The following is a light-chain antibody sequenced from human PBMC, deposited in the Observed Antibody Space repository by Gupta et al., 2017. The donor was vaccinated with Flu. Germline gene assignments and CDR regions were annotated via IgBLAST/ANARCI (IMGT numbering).Light chain of an antibody. Sequence: DIQMTQFPASLSASVGDRVTITCQASQGISDHLAWYRKKSGKPPELLIYDASNSKKGVPSRFSGSGSGTDFSFTINSLQPDDVATYFCQQYDTFPLTFGGGTKVEIK. CDR2: DAS. J-gene: IGKJ4*01. CDR1: QGISDH. CDR3: QQYDTFPLT. V-gene: IGKV1-33*01.